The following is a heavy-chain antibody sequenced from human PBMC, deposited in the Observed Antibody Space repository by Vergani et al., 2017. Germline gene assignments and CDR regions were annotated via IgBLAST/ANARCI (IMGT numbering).Heavy chain of an antibody. J-gene: IGHJ3*02. CDR3: AADGPGYYDSSGYYYPDAFDI. D-gene: IGHD3-22*01. V-gene: IGHV1-69*06. CDR1: GGTFSSYA. Sequence: QVQLVQSGAEVKKPGSSVKVSCKASGGTFSSYAISWVRQAPGQGLEWMGRIIPIFGTANYAQKFQERVTITRDMSTSTAYMELSSLRSEDTAVYYCAADGPGYYDSSGYYYPDAFDIWGQGTMVTVSS. CDR2: IIPIFGTA.